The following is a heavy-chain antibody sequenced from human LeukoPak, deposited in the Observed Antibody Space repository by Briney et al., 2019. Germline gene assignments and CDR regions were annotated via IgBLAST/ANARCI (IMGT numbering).Heavy chain of an antibody. V-gene: IGHV1-46*01. J-gene: IGHJ6*03. CDR2: INPSGGST. CDR3: ARGARITGTTRSPQSNYYYYYYMDV. CDR1: GYTFTSYY. Sequence: ASVKVSCKASGYTFTSYYIHWVRQAPGQGLEWMGIINPSGGSTSYAQKFQGRVTMTRDMSTSTVYMELSSLRSEDTAVYYCARGARITGTTRSPQSNYYYYYYMDVWGKGTTVTVSS. D-gene: IGHD1-7*01.